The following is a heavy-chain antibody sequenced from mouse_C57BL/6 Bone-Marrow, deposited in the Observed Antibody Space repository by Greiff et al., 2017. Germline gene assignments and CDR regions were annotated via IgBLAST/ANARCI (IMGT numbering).Heavy chain of an antibody. V-gene: IGHV1-82*01. D-gene: IGHD1-1*01. CDR1: GYAFSSSW. Sequence: QVQLKQSGPELVKPGASVKISCKASGYAFSSSWMNWVKQRPGKGLEWIGRIYPGDGDTNYNGKFKGKATLTADKSSSTAYMQLSSLTSEDSAVYFCAREGGYYGKDFDVWGTGTTVTVAS. J-gene: IGHJ1*03. CDR3: AREGGYYGKDFDV. CDR2: IYPGDGDT.